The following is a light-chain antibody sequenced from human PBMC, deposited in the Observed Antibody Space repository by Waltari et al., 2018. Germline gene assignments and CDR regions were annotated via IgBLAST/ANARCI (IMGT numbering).Light chain of an antibody. J-gene: IGKJ1*01. V-gene: IGKV1-5*01. Sequence: TLSASVGDRVTITCRASQSISSWLAWYQQKPGKAPKLLIYDASSLESGVPSRFSGSGSGTEFTLTISSLQPDDFATYYCQQYNSYSPDWTFGQGTKVEIK. CDR2: DAS. CDR1: QSISSW. CDR3: QQYNSYSPDWT.